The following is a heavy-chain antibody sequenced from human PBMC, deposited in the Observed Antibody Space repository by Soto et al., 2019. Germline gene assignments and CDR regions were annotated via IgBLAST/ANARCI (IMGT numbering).Heavy chain of an antibody. CDR2: AYGDMTT. D-gene: IGHD6-19*01. V-gene: IGHV3-53*01. CDR3: AKRGDSTGWFWST. J-gene: IGHJ5*02. Sequence: EVQLVESGGGLIQPGGSLRLYCAASGFTVSTYSMNWVRQAPGKGLEWVSVAYGDMTTYYADSVKGRFTISRDNSESTLYLQMNSLRTEDTALYYCAKRGDSTGWFWSTWGQGTLVTVSS. CDR1: GFTVSTYS.